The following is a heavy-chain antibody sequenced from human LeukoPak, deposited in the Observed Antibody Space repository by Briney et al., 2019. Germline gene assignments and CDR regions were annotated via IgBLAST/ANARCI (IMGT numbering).Heavy chain of an antibody. V-gene: IGHV4-38-2*01. CDR1: GYSISNDYY. CDR3: AKAGTTGIHHWFDP. D-gene: IGHD1-1*01. Sequence: SETLSLTCVVSGYSISNDYYWGWIRQPPGKGLEWIGNIYHSGGSSYNPSLKSRVTILVDTSKNQFSLKLSSVTAADTAVYYCAKAGTTGIHHWFDPWGQGNLVTVSS. J-gene: IGHJ5*02. CDR2: IYHSGGS.